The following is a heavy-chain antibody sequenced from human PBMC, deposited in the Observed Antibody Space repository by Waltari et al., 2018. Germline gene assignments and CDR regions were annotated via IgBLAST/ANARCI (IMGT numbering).Heavy chain of an antibody. V-gene: IGHV4-39*07. CDR3: ARASTAIFGVVITGYNI. CDR2: ISNSGST. D-gene: IGHD3-3*01. Sequence: QLQESGPGLVKPSETVSLTCSVSGDAIMRNNYHWGWIRQSPGKGLEWIGSISNSGSTYYNPSLKGRVSISVDASRNEFSLRLTTVTAADTAVYYCARASTAIFGVVITGYNIWGQGTMVTVSS. CDR1: GDAIMRNNYH. J-gene: IGHJ3*02.